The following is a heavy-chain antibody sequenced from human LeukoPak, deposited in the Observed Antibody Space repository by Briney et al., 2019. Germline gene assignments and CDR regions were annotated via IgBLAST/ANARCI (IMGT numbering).Heavy chain of an antibody. CDR2: ISSRSSTI. V-gene: IGHV3-48*04. CDR1: GFTFSSYS. J-gene: IGHJ6*02. Sequence: GGSLRLSCAASGFTFSSYSMNWVRQAPGKGLEWVSYISSRSSTIYYADSVKGRFTISRDNAKNSLYLQMNSLRAEDTAVYYCAREDYYYGMDVWGQGTTVTVSS. CDR3: AREDYYYGMDV.